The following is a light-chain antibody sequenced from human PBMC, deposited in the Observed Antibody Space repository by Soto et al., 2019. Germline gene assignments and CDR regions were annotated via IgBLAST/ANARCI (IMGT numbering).Light chain of an antibody. CDR3: QQRTKWPPGLT. Sequence: EVTLTQSPYTLSLSPGEKATHACRASQSVDNFLAWYQHKPGHPPMLLLYDSTVRATGVSTRFSAAGSGTDFTLTISSLEPEVFALYYCQQRTKWPPGLTFSGGT. V-gene: IGKV3-11*01. CDR2: DST. J-gene: IGKJ4*01. CDR1: QSVDNF.